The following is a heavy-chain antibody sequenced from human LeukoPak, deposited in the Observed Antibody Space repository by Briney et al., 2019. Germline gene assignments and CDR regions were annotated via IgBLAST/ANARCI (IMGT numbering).Heavy chain of an antibody. V-gene: IGHV4-30-4*08. J-gene: IGHJ6*03. CDR2: IYYSGST. CDR3: ARVQMDDFWSGPLFMDV. D-gene: IGHD3/OR15-3a*01. Sequence: KSSETLSLTCTVSGGSISSGDYYWSWIRQPPGKGLEWIGYIYYSGSTYYNPSLKSRVTISVDTSKNQFSLKLSSVTAADTAVYYCARVQMDDFWSGPLFMDVWGKGTTVTVSS. CDR1: GGSISSGDYY.